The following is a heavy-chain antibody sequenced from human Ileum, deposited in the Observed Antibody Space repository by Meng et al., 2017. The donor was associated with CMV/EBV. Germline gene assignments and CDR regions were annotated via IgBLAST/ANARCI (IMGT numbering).Heavy chain of an antibody. CDR2: IKSKGSGGTT. CDR3: AWDIANFLNK. V-gene: IGHV3-15*01. CDR1: GFNCNDAW. J-gene: IGHJ4*02. Sequence: AQLVELGGGLVRHGGSLRFSCVGSGFNCNDAWMSWVRQAPRKGLEWIGRIKSKGSGGTTDYVASVKDRFIISRDDSKNTVYLQMNSLEIEDTAVYYCAWDIANFLNKWGQGALVTVSS. D-gene: IGHD3-3*01.